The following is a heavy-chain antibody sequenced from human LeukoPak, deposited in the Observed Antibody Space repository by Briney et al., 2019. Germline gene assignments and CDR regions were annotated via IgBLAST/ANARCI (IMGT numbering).Heavy chain of an antibody. V-gene: IGHV3-21*01. CDR2: ISSSSSYI. D-gene: IGHD2-2*01. Sequence: NSGGSLRLSCAASGFTFSSYSMNWVRQAPGKGLEWVSSISSSSSYIYYADSVKGRFTISRDNAKNSLYLQMNSLRAEDTAVYYCASTVVVPAASWIDPWGQGTLVTVSS. CDR3: ASTVVVPAASWIDP. J-gene: IGHJ5*02. CDR1: GFTFSSYS.